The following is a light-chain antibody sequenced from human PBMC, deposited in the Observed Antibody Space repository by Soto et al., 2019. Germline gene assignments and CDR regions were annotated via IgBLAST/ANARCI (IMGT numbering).Light chain of an antibody. CDR1: QSVTSGY. Sequence: EIVLTQSPGTLSLSPGERATLSCRASQSVTSGYLAWYQQKPGQAPRLLIYDASTRATGISDRFSGSGSGTDFTLTISRLEPEDFAVYYCQQYCCSLLTFGGGTKVEIK. J-gene: IGKJ4*01. V-gene: IGKV3-20*01. CDR3: QQYCCSLLT. CDR2: DAS.